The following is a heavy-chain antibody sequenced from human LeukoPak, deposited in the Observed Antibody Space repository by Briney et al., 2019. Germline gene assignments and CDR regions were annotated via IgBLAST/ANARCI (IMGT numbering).Heavy chain of an antibody. J-gene: IGHJ4*02. CDR1: GFTFSSYA. D-gene: IGHD2-15*01. V-gene: IGHV3-23*01. CDR2: ISNTGDFT. CDR3: ARPDVVVVAASLRH. Sequence: GRSLRLSCAASGFTFSSYAMTWVRQAPGKGLEWVSAISNTGDFTSYADSVKGRFTVSRDNSKNTLYLQMNSLRAQDTAVYYCARPDVVVVAASLRHWGQGTLVTVSS.